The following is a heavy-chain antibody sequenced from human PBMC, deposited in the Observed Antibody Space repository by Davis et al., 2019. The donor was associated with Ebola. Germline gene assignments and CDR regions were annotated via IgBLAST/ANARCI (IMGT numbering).Heavy chain of an antibody. V-gene: IGHV1-18*01. CDR2: IATYNGQT. CDR3: ARIWVPAGIYYYLGMDV. CDR1: GYTFRSYA. D-gene: IGHD2-2*02. Sequence: ASVKVSCKASGYTFRSYAITWVRQAPGQGLELLGWIATYNGQTDYAQKFQGRVTMTIDTSTSTAFMELRSLRSDDTAVYYCARIWVPAGIYYYLGMDVWGQGTTVTVSS. J-gene: IGHJ6*02.